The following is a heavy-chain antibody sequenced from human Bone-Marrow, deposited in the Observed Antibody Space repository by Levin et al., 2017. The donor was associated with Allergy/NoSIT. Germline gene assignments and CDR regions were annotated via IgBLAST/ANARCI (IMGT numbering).Heavy chain of an antibody. D-gene: IGHD1-26*01. J-gene: IGHJ4*02. CDR1: GFTFSSYA. CDR2: ISYDGTNK. V-gene: IGHV3-30*18. Sequence: GGSLRLSCAASGFTFSSYAMHWVRQAPGKGLEWVAVISYDGTNKYYADSVKGRFTISRDNSKNTLYLQMNSLRAEDRAVYYCAKDNRGIVGPQYDWGQGTLVTVSS. CDR3: AKDNRGIVGPQYD.